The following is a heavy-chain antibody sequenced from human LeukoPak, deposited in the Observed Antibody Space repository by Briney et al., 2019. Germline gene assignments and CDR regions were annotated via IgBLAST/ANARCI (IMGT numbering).Heavy chain of an antibody. CDR3: ARGPSSGWYVYYYYYMDV. V-gene: IGHV7-4-1*02. CDR1: GYTFTSYA. Sequence: ASVKVSCKASGYTFTSYAMNWVRQAPGQGLEWMGWINTNTGNPTYAQGFTGRFVFSLDTSVSTAYLQISSLKAEDTAVYYCARGPSSGWYVYYYYYMDVWGKGTTVTVSS. J-gene: IGHJ6*03. CDR2: INTNTGNP. D-gene: IGHD6-19*01.